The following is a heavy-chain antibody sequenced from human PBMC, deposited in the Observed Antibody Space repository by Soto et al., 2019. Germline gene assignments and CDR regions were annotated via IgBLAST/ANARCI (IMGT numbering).Heavy chain of an antibody. V-gene: IGHV5-51*01. D-gene: IGHD2-2*01. CDR1: GFSFTNYW. Sequence: PGESLKISCKGSGFSFTNYWIGWVRQMPGKGLEWMGIIYPGDSDTTYSPSFQGQVTISADKSISTAYLQWSSLKASDTAMYYCARRYCASSTCYKHFDYWGQGTLVKSPQ. CDR3: ARRYCASSTCYKHFDY. J-gene: IGHJ4*02. CDR2: IYPGDSDT.